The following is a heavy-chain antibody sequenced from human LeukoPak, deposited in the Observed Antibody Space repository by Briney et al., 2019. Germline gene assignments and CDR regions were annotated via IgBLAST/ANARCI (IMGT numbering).Heavy chain of an antibody. CDR1: GFTFSDYW. V-gene: IGHV3-23*01. J-gene: IGHJ3*02. Sequence: PGGSLRLSCAASGFTFSDYWMTWVRQAPGKGLEWVSAISGSGGSTYYADSVRGRFTISRDNSKNTLYLQMNSLRAEDTAVYYCAKGPTVTRSDAFDIWGQGTMVTVSS. CDR2: ISGSGGST. D-gene: IGHD4-17*01. CDR3: AKGPTVTRSDAFDI.